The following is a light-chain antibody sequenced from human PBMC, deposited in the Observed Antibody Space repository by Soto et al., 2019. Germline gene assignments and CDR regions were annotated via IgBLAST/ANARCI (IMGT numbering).Light chain of an antibody. Sequence: QSVLTQPASVSGSPGQSIAISCTGTSSDVGKYGYVSWYQQYPGNAPKLMIYEVSNRPSGVSNRFSGSKSGNTAFLTISGLQAEDEADYYCSSLTTSSTGVFGGGTKVTVL. CDR1: SSDVGKYGY. J-gene: IGLJ3*02. V-gene: IGLV2-14*01. CDR2: EVS. CDR3: SSLTTSSTGV.